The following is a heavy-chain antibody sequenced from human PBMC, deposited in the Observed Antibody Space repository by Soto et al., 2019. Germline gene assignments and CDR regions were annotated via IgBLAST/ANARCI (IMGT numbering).Heavy chain of an antibody. J-gene: IGHJ6*02. CDR3: ARGGGYDFRSSQAPPIDV. CDR1: GGSISDFY. V-gene: IGHV4-59*01. Sequence: NPSETLSLTCNVSGGSISDFYWSCIPQSPGKRLEWIGYLYYTGSTNYNPALKSRVTISLDTSKNQFSLQVRPVTAADTAVYYCARGGGYDFRSSQAPPIDVWGQGTTVTVSS. D-gene: IGHD3-3*01. CDR2: LYYTGST.